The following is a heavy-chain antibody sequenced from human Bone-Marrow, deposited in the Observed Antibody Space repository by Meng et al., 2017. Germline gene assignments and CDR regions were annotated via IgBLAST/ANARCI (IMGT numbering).Heavy chain of an antibody. J-gene: IGHJ4*02. Sequence: QGQVVQAGVGVKKPGASVKVSCEASGYTLSSDGFSWARQAPGQGLEWMGWINAYNGNTDYAQKFQGRVTMTTDTSTSTAYMELRSLRSDDTAVYYCATRGNPYLNCWGQGTLVTVSS. CDR3: ATRGNPYLNC. CDR1: GYTLSSDG. V-gene: IGHV1-18*01. CDR2: INAYNGNT.